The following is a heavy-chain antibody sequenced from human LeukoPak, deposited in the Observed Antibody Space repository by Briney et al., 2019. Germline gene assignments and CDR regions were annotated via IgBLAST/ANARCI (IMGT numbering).Heavy chain of an antibody. J-gene: IGHJ4*02. CDR2: IIPILGIA. V-gene: IGHV1-69*02. D-gene: IGHD6-13*01. CDR1: GGTFSSYT. Sequence: ASVKVSCKASGGTFSSYTISWVRQAPGQGLEWMGRIIPILGIANYAQKFQGRVTMTRNTSISTAYMELSSLRSEDTAVYYCARGGAAAGTTYDYWGQGTLVTVSS. CDR3: ARGGAAAGTTYDY.